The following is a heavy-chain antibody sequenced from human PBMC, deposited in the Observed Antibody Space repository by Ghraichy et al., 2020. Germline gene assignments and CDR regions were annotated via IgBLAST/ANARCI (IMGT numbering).Heavy chain of an antibody. D-gene: IGHD5-18*01. J-gene: IGHJ4*02. V-gene: IGHV4-39*07. Sequence: LSLTCTVSGGSISSSSYYWGWIRQPPGKGLEWIGSIYYSGSTYYNPSLKSRVTISVDTSKNQFSLKLSSVTAADTAVYYCARSQREERGYSYGYSSLKYWGQGTLVTVSS. CDR2: IYYSGST. CDR1: GGSISSSSYY. CDR3: ARSQREERGYSYGYSSLKY.